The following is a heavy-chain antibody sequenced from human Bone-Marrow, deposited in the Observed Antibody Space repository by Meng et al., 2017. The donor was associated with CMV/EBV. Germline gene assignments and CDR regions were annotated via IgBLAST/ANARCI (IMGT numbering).Heavy chain of an antibody. CDR1: GFPLSSYA. CDR3: ARDPDHSHGGSGRCLDY. CDR2: ITSSSTLI. J-gene: IGHJ4*02. Sequence: GGSLRLSCAASGFPLSSYAMIWVRQTPGKGLEWLSFITSSSTLIYQADSVKGRFTVSRDNAKNSLYLQMNSLRAEDTAIYYCARDPDHSHGGSGRCLDYWGQGTLVTVSS. D-gene: IGHD3-10*01. V-gene: IGHV3-21*01.